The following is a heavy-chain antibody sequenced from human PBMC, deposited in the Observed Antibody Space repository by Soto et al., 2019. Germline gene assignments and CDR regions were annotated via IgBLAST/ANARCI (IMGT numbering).Heavy chain of an antibody. J-gene: IGHJ4*02. CDR3: AREVSGSYDY. CDR1: GFTFSDYY. Sequence: QVQLVESGGGLVKPGGSLRLSCAASGFTFSDYYMSWIRQAPGKGLEWLSYISSTSGYITYADSVRGRFTISRDNAKDSLYLEMNSLRAEDLAVYFCAREVSGSYDYGGPVTLVTVSS. D-gene: IGHD1-26*01. CDR2: ISSTSGYI. V-gene: IGHV3-11*06.